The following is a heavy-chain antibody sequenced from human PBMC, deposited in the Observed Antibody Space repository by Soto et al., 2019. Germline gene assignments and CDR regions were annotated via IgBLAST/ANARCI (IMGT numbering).Heavy chain of an antibody. D-gene: IGHD3-22*01. J-gene: IGHJ4*02. CDR2: ISYDGSNK. CDR1: GFTFSSYG. V-gene: IGHV3-30*18. CDR3: AKGSGYYGRQYYFDY. Sequence: PGGSLRLSCAASGFTFSSYGMHWVRQAPGKGLEWVAVISYDGSNKYYADSVKGRFTISRDNSKNTLYLQMNSLRAEDTAVYYSAKGSGYYGRQYYFDYWGQGTLVTVSS.